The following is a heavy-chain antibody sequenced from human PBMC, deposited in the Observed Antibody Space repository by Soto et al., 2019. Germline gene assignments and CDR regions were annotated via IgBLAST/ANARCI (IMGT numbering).Heavy chain of an antibody. D-gene: IGHD6-13*01. J-gene: IGHJ4*02. CDR1: GYTFTSYG. CDR3: ARDTYGSSWYTLFDY. V-gene: IGHV1-18*01. CDR2: ISAYNGNT. Sequence: QVQLVQSGAEVKKPGASVKVSCKASGYTFTSYGISWVRQAPGQGLEWMGWISAYNGNTNYAQKLQGRVTMTTDTPTSTADMELRTLRSDDTSVYYCARDTYGSSWYTLFDYWGQGTLVTVSS.